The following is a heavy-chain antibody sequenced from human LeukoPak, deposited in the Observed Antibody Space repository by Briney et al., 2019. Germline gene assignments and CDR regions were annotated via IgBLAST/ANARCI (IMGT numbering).Heavy chain of an antibody. CDR3: AKGGAKWELLQLDY. V-gene: IGHV3-23*01. J-gene: IGHJ4*02. CDR2: ISGSGGST. CDR1: GFTFSSYA. D-gene: IGHD1-26*01. Sequence: GGSLRLSCAASGFTFSSYAMSWVRQAPGKGLEWVSAISGSGGSTYYADSVKGRFTISRGNSKNTLYLQMNSLRAEDTAVYYCAKGGAKWELLQLDYWGQGTLVTVSS.